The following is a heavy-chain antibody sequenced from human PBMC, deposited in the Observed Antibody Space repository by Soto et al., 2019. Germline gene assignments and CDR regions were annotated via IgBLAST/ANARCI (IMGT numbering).Heavy chain of an antibody. J-gene: IGHJ4*02. D-gene: IGHD2-15*01. CDR2: TWHDGSNK. CDR1: GFTFNSFG. Sequence: QVHLVESGGGVVQPGMSLRLSCAASGFTFNSFGMHWVRQAPGKGLEWVAVTWHDGSNKYYADSVKGRFTISRDNSRNILYLQKNSLRAEDTAVYYCARDSDATHCSVPGCTDDVDFWGQGTLVTVSS. CDR3: ARDSDATHCSVPGCTDDVDF. V-gene: IGHV3-33*01.